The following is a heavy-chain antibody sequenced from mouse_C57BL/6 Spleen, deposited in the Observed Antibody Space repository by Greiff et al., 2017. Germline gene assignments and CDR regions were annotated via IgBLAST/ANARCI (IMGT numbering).Heavy chain of an antibody. J-gene: IGHJ3*01. CDR1: GYTFTEYT. Sequence: QVQLQQSGAELVKPGASVKLSCKASGYTFTEYTIHWVKQRSGQGLEWIGWFYPGSGSIKYNEKFKDKATLTADKSSSTVYMELSRLTSEDSAVYCCTKLDPCYGYELAWFAYWGQGTLVTVSA. V-gene: IGHV1-62-2*01. D-gene: IGHD2-9*01. CDR2: FYPGSGSI. CDR3: TKLDPCYGYELAWFAY.